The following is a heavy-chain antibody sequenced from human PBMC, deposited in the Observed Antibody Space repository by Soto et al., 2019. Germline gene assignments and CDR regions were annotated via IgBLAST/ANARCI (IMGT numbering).Heavy chain of an antibody. J-gene: IGHJ3*02. CDR3: ARVLTMIVVVDAFDI. CDR1: GVTFSSYW. Sequence: GGSLRLSCAASGVTFSSYWMSWVRQAPGKGLEWVANIKQDGSEKYYVDSVKGRFTISRDNAKNSLYLQMNSLRAEDTAVYYCARVLTMIVVVDAFDIWGQGTMVTVSS. V-gene: IGHV3-7*05. CDR2: IKQDGSEK. D-gene: IGHD3-22*01.